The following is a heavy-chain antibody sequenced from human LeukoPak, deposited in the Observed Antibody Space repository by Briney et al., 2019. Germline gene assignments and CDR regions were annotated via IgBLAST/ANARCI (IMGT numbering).Heavy chain of an antibody. J-gene: IGHJ3*02. CDR2: ISAYNGNT. CDR1: GYTFTSYG. Sequence: EASVKVPCKASGYTFTSYGISWVRQAPGQGLEWMGWISAYNGNTNYAQKLQGRVTMTTDTSTSTAYMELRSLRSDDTAVYYCARDRSGGSYVSAFDIWGQGTMVTVSS. CDR3: ARDRSGGSYVSAFDI. V-gene: IGHV1-18*01. D-gene: IGHD1-26*01.